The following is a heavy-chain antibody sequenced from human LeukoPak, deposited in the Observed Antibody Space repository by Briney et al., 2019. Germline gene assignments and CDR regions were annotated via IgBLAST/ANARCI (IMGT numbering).Heavy chain of an antibody. CDR3: ARGYSSDWPTRFDY. J-gene: IGHJ4*02. CDR1: AFTFSILW. Sequence: GGSLRLSCAASAFTFSILWMSWVSQAPGKGLEWVATIKQDGSERYYVDSVKGRFSISRDNARNSLYLQMNSLRAEDTAVYYCARGYSSDWPTRFDYWGQGTLVTVSS. V-gene: IGHV3-7*01. D-gene: IGHD6-19*01. CDR2: IKQDGSER.